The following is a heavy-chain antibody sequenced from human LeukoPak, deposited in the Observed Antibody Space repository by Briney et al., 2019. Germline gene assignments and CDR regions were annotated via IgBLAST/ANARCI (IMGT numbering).Heavy chain of an antibody. J-gene: IGHJ6*03. Sequence: SETLSLTCTVSGGSISSYYWGWIRQPPGKGLEWIGSIYYSGSTYYNPSLKSRVTISVDTSKNQFSLKLSSVTAAGTAVYYCARQGVGAAADVDYYYYMDVWGKGTTVTVS. CDR3: ARQGVGAAADVDYYYYMDV. V-gene: IGHV4-39*01. CDR2: IYYSGST. D-gene: IGHD6-13*01. CDR1: GGSISSYY.